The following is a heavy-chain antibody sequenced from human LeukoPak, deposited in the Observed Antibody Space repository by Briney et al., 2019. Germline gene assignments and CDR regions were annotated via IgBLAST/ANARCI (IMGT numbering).Heavy chain of an antibody. J-gene: IGHJ4*02. CDR3: ARDYYDSSGYYYFDY. V-gene: IGHV1-69*04. CDR2: IIPILGIA. Sequence: SVKVSCKASGGTFSSYTISWVRQAPGQGLEWMGRIIPILGIANYAQKFQGRVTITADKSTSTAYMELSSLRSKDTAVYYCARDYYDSSGYYYFDYWGQGTLVTVSS. CDR1: GGTFSSYT. D-gene: IGHD3-22*01.